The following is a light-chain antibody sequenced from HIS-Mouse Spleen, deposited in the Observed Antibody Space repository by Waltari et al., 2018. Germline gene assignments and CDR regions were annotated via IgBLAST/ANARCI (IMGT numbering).Light chain of an antibody. CDR2: DDS. J-gene: IGLJ2*01. CDR3: QVWDSSSDHHVV. CDR1: NIGSKS. Sequence: SYVLTQPPSVSVAPGQTARITCGGNNIGSKSVHWYQQKPGQAPVLVVYDDSDRPSGLPERFSGSNSGNTATLTIGRVEAGDEDDYYCQVWDSSSDHHVVFGGGTKLTVL. V-gene: IGLV3-21*02.